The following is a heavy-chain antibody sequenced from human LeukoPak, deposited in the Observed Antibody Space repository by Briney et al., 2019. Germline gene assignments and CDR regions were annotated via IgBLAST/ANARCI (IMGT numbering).Heavy chain of an antibody. CDR1: GFTFNSYA. D-gene: IGHD3-10*01. V-gene: IGHV3-23*01. J-gene: IGHJ4*02. CDR2: ISGSGGST. Sequence: PGGSLRLSCAASGFTFNSYAMSWVRQAPGKGLEWVSLISGSGGSTYNADSVKGRFTITRDNSQNTLYLQMNSLRAEDTAVYYCAKDRHYYGSGSFYTYFDYWGQGTLSPSPQ. CDR3: AKDRHYYGSGSFYTYFDY.